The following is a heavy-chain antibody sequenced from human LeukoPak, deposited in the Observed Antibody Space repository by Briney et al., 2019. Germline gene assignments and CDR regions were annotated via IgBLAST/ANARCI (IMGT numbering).Heavy chain of an antibody. V-gene: IGHV6-1*01. D-gene: IGHD3-3*01. CDR2: TYYRSKWYY. CDR1: GDSASSNSAA. CDR3: AGGWSLGY. J-gene: IGHJ4*02. Sequence: SQTLSLTSAISGDSASSNSAAWNWIRQSPSRGLERLGRTYYRSKWYYDYALSVQSRITINPDTSKNQFSLQLNSVTPEDTAVYYCAGGWSLGYWGQGTLVTVSS.